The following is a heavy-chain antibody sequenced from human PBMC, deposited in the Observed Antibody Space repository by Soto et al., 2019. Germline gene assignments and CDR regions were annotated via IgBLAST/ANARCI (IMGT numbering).Heavy chain of an antibody. Sequence: SETLSLTCSVSGGSVSDKTYYWGWLRQPPGKGLEWIGSIYHGGSTYYNPSLNSRVTLSIDMTNNHVSLILNSVTAADTAVYYCARVGPWVPYYYDSSPYTFENWFDPWGQGTLVTVSS. CDR2: IYHGGST. J-gene: IGHJ5*02. V-gene: IGHV4-39*02. CDR3: ARVGPWVPYYYDSSPYTFENWFDP. CDR1: GGSVSDKTYY. D-gene: IGHD3-22*01.